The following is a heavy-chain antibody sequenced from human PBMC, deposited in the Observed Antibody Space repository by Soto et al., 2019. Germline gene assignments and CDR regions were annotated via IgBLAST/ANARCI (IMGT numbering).Heavy chain of an antibody. CDR2: IWYDGSNK. J-gene: IGHJ4*02. Sequence: GGSLRLSCGASGFTFGTYGMHWVRQAPGKGLEWVAVIWYDGSNKYYADTVKGRFTISRDNSKNTLYLQMNSLRAEDTAVYYCARDSLSSTYYLDYWGQGTLVTGSS. CDR3: ARDSLSSTYYLDY. V-gene: IGHV3-33*01. CDR1: GFTFGTYG. D-gene: IGHD2-2*01.